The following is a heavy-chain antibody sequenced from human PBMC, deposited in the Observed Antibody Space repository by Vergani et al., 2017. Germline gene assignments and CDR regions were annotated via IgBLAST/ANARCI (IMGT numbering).Heavy chain of an antibody. J-gene: IGHJ4*02. D-gene: IGHD3-22*01. CDR1: GGSISSSSYY. V-gene: IGHV4-39*07. CDR2: IYTSGST. CDR3: ARARSYYYDISGRFGETYYFVY. Sequence: QLQLQESGPGLVKPSETLSLTCTVSGGSISSSSYYWGWIRQPPGKGLEWIGRIYTSGSTNYNPSLKSRVTISVDTSKNQFSLKLSSVTAADTAVYYCARARSYYYDISGRFGETYYFVYWGQGTLVTVSS.